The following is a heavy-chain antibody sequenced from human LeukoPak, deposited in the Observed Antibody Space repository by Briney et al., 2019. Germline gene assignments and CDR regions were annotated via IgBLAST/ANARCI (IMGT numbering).Heavy chain of an antibody. D-gene: IGHD3-3*01. CDR1: GGSISSYY. Sequence: PSETLSLSCTVSGGSISSYYWSWIRQPPGKGLEWIGYIYTSGSTNYNPSLKSRVTISVDTSKDQFSLKLSSVTAADTAVYYCARPYWSGYRGPRFDPWGQGTLVTVSS. V-gene: IGHV4-4*09. CDR3: ARPYWSGYRGPRFDP. CDR2: IYTSGST. J-gene: IGHJ5*02.